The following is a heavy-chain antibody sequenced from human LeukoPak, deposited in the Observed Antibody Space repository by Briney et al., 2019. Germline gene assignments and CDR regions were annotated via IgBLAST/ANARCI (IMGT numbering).Heavy chain of an antibody. CDR2: ISSSGSAM. J-gene: IGHJ5*01. V-gene: IGHV3-48*03. Sequence: GGSLRLSCAASGFTFSNYEMNWVRQAPGKGLEWVSYISSSGSAMFYADSVRGRFNIYRDNAKHSLYLQMNSLRAEDTAIYYCARLYGVLLDSWGQGTLVTVSS. CDR1: GFTFSNYE. D-gene: IGHD4-17*01. CDR3: ARLYGVLLDS.